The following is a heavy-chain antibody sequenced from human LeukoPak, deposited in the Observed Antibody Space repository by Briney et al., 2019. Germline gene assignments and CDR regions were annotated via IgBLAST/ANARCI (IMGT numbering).Heavy chain of an antibody. J-gene: IGHJ4*01. V-gene: IGHV3-23*01. Sequence: PGASLRLSCAASGFIFSNYAMSWVRQAPGKGLEWVSAIGGRDGGTYYADSVKGRFTVSRDDPKNTLYPQMNALRVEDTAVYYCAKWGDYGILTGYYDSDYWGHGTLVTVSS. CDR3: AKWGDYGILTGYYDSDY. D-gene: IGHD3-9*01. CDR2: IGGRDGGT. CDR1: GFIFSNYA.